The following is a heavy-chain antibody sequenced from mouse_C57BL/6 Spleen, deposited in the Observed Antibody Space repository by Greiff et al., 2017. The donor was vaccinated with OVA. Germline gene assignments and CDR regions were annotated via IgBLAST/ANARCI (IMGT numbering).Heavy chain of an antibody. CDR3: ARVGLRYFDY. J-gene: IGHJ2*01. CDR2: ISYDGSN. D-gene: IGHD2-4*01. Sequence: VQLQQSGPGLVKPSQSLSLTCSVTGYSITSGYYWNWIRQFPGNKLEWMGYISYDGSNNYNPSLKNRISITRDTSKNQFFLKLNSVTTEDTATYYCARVGLRYFDYWGQGTTLTVSS. V-gene: IGHV3-6*01. CDR1: GYSITSGYY.